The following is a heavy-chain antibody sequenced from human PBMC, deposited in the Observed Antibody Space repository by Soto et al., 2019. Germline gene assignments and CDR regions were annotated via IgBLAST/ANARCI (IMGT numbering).Heavy chain of an antibody. V-gene: IGHV4-4*07. CDR1: GGSISSYY. CDR3: AIDVPPINSSGWYRVHYFDY. J-gene: IGHJ4*02. CDR2: IYTSGST. Sequence: SETLSLTCTVSGGSISSYYWSWIRQPAGKGLEWIGRIYTSGSTNYNPSLKSRVTMSVATSKNKFSLKLSTVTAADTAVYYCAIDVPPINSSGWYRVHYFDYWGQGTLVTVSS. D-gene: IGHD6-19*01.